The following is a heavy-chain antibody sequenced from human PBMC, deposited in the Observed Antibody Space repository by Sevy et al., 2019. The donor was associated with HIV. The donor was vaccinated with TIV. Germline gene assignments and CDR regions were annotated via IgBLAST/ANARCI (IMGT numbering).Heavy chain of an antibody. CDR1: GFTFSDYY. Sequence: GGSLRLSCAASGFTFSDYYMSWIRQAPGKGLEWVSYISSSGSTIYYADSVKGRFTISRDNAKNSLYLQMNSLRAEYTAVYYCARDSWLPLEDVWGQGTTVTDSS. J-gene: IGHJ6*02. CDR2: ISSSGSTI. CDR3: ARDSWLPLEDV. V-gene: IGHV3-11*01. D-gene: IGHD5-12*01.